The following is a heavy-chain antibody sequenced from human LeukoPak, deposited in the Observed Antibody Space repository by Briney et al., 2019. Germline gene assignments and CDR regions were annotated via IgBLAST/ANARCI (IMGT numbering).Heavy chain of an antibody. CDR3: ASPMVRGPRVRYFQH. CDR2: IYYSGST. CDR1: GGSISSSSYY. Sequence: PSETLSLTCTVSGGSISSSSYYWGWIRQPPGKGLEWIGSIYYSGSTYYNPSLKSRVTISVDTSKNQFSLKLSSVTAADTAVYYCASPMVRGPRVRYFQHWGQGTLVTVSS. J-gene: IGHJ1*01. D-gene: IGHD3-10*01. V-gene: IGHV4-39*07.